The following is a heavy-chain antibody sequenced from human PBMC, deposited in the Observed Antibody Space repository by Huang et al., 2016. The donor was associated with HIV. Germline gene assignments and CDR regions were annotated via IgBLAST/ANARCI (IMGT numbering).Heavy chain of an antibody. Sequence: EVQLVQSGAEVKKPGESLKISCKVSGYSFSSYCIAWVRQLPGKGLEWMGIILPGDAAIRDSPSFQGQVTFSADKSIGTAYLQCSSLRASDTAMYYCARPQSPWFGELSGTYDGFDIWGQGTMVTVSS. CDR3: ARPQSPWFGELSGTYDGFDI. CDR2: ILPGDAAI. V-gene: IGHV5-51*03. D-gene: IGHD3-10*01. CDR1: GYSFSSYC. J-gene: IGHJ3*02.